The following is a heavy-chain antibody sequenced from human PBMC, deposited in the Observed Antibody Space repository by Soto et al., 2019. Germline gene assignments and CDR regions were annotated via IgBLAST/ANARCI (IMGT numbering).Heavy chain of an antibody. CDR3: ARGSGAAAGISWFDP. CDR2: MNPNSGNT. CDR1: GYTFTSYD. D-gene: IGHD6-13*01. J-gene: IGHJ5*02. V-gene: IGHV1-8*01. Sequence: PRASVKVSCKASGYTFTSYDINWVRQATGQGLEWMGWMNPNSGNTGYAQKFQGRVTMTRNTSISTAYMELSSLRSEDTAVYYCARGSGAAAGISWFDPWGQGTLVTVSS.